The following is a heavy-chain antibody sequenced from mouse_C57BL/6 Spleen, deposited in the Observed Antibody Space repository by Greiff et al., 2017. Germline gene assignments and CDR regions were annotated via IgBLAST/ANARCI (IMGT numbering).Heavy chain of an antibody. CDR3: TGAYLLGDY. Sequence: QVQLKESGAELVRPGASVTLSCKASGYTFTDYEMHWVKQTPVHGLEWIGAIDPETGGTAYNQKFKGKAILTADKSSSTAYMELRSLTSEDSAVYYCTGAYLLGDYWGQGTTLTVSS. D-gene: IGHD1-1*01. CDR2: IDPETGGT. V-gene: IGHV1-15*01. J-gene: IGHJ2*01. CDR1: GYTFTDYE.